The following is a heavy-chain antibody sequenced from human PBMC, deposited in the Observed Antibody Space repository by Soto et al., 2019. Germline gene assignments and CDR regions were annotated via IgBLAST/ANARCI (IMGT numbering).Heavy chain of an antibody. Sequence: QVQLVQSGAEVKKPGSSVKVSCKASGGTFGSYAISWVRQAPGQGLEWMGGIIPIFGTANYAQKFQGRVTITADESTSTAYMELSSLRSEDTAVYYCARDPGYHGSRKGWFDPWGQGTLVTVSS. D-gene: IGHD3-10*01. CDR2: IIPIFGTA. CDR1: GGTFGSYA. J-gene: IGHJ5*02. V-gene: IGHV1-69*01. CDR3: ARDPGYHGSRKGWFDP.